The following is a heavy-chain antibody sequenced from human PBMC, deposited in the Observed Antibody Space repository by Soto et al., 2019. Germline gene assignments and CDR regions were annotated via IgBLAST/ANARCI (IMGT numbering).Heavy chain of an antibody. J-gene: IGHJ4*02. CDR3: ANPTFIYD. CDR2: ISGSGGTT. V-gene: IGHV3-23*01. CDR1: GLPFSNYA. D-gene: IGHD3-10*01. Sequence: GSLRVSFPASGLPFSNYAMSWVRKAPGKGLECVSSISGSGGTTYYADSVKGRFTISRDNSKNTLYLQMNSLRAEDTAVYYCANPTFIYDWGQGTLVTVSS.